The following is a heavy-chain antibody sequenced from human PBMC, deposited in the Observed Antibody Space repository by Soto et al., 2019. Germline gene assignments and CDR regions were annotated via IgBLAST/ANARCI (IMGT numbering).Heavy chain of an antibody. V-gene: IGHV4-4*02. CDR1: GGSISSSNW. CDR3: ASAMVRAYYYGMDV. J-gene: IGHJ6*02. Sequence: SETLSLTCAVSGGSISSSNWWSWVRQPPGKGLEWIGEIYHSGSTNYNPSLKSRVTISVDKSKNQFSLKLSSVTAADTAVYYCASAMVRAYYYGMDVWGQGTTVTVSS. CDR2: IYHSGST. D-gene: IGHD3-10*01.